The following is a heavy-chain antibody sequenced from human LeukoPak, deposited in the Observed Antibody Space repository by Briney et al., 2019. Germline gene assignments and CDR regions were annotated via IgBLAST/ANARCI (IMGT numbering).Heavy chain of an antibody. V-gene: IGHV4-34*01. CDR3: ARGIPGGYCTNGVCWNWFDP. J-gene: IGHJ5*02. CDR2: INHSGST. CDR1: GGSFSGYY. D-gene: IGHD2-8*01. Sequence: RSSETLSLTCAVYGGSFSGYYWSWIRQPPGKGLEWIGEINHSGSTNYNPSLKSRVTISVDTSKNQFSLKLSSVTAADTAVYYCARGIPGGYCTNGVCWNWFDPWGQGTLVTVSS.